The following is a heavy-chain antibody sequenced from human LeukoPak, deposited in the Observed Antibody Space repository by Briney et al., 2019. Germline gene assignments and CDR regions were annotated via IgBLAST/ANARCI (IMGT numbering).Heavy chain of an antibody. V-gene: IGHV3-30*18. Sequence: PGRSLRLSCAASGFTFSSYGMHWVRQAPGKGLEWVAVISYDGSNKYYADSVKGRFTISRDNSKNTLYLQMNSLGAEDTAVYYCAKDQVDIVVVPAAIDTYYYYGMDVWGQGTTVTVSS. D-gene: IGHD2-2*02. CDR3: AKDQVDIVVVPAAIDTYYYYGMDV. CDR1: GFTFSSYG. J-gene: IGHJ6*02. CDR2: ISYDGSNK.